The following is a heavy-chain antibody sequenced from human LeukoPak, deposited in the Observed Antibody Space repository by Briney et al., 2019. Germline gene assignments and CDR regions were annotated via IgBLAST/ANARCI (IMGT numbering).Heavy chain of an antibody. CDR3: AKDIDWGRFDV. J-gene: IGHJ2*01. CDR2: ISGSGGST. D-gene: IGHD7-27*01. V-gene: IGHV3-23*01. CDR1: GFTFSSYA. Sequence: GGSLRLSCAASGFTFSSYAMSWVRQAPGKGLEWVSAISGSGGSTYYADSVKGRFTISRDNSRNTVYFQLNSLRADDTAVYYCAKDIDWGRFDVWGRGTLVTVSS.